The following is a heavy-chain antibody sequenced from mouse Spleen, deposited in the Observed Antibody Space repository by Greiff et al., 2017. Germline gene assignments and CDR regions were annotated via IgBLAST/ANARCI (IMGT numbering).Heavy chain of an antibody. CDR1: GFTFSSYG. D-gene: IGHD1-1*01. J-gene: IGHJ2*01. CDR2: ISSGGSYT. CDR3: AKITTVVPDY. V-gene: IGHV5-6*01. Sequence: EVKLVESGGDLVKPGGSLKLSCAASGFTFSSYGMSWVRQTPDKRLEWVATISSGGSYTYYPDSVKGRFTISRDNAKNTLYLQMSSLKSEDTAMYYCAKITTVVPDYWGQSTTLTVSS.